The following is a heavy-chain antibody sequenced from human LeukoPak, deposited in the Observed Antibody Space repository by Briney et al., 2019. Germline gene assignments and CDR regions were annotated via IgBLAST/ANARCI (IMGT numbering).Heavy chain of an antibody. V-gene: IGHV3-74*01. D-gene: IGHD4-17*01. CDR2: INGAGSSI. J-gene: IGHJ4*02. CDR3: ARGGDYKNDY. CDR1: GFTFSSYW. Sequence: GGSLRLSCAASGFTFSSYWMHWVRQTPGKGLVWISRINGAGSSISYADSVKGRVTISRDNAKNTLYLQMNNLRAEDTAVYYCARGGDYKNDYWGQGTLVTVSS.